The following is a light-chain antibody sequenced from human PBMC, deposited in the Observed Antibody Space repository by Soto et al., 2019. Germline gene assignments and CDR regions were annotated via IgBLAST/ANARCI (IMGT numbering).Light chain of an antibody. Sequence: QSVLTQPPSVSGAPGQRVTISCTGSSSNIGAGYDVHWYQQRPGTAPKLLIFGNINRPSGVPDRFSGSKSGTSASLAINGLQAEDEGDYYCQSYDSTLSARYVFGTGTKVTV. J-gene: IGLJ1*01. V-gene: IGLV1-40*01. CDR2: GNI. CDR1: SSNIGAGYD. CDR3: QSYDSTLSARYV.